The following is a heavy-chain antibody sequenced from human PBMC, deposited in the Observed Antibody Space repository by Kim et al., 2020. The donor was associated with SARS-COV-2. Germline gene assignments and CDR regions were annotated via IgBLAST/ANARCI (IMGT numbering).Heavy chain of an antibody. Sequence: GGSLRLSCAASGFTFNSFWMSWVRQAPGKGLEWVANINQDGSEKKFVDSVKGRFTISRDNAKYSVFLQMNSLRVEDSALYYCARDAWAQRGTDGFDYWGQGTLVTVSS. J-gene: IGHJ4*02. CDR1: GFTFNSFW. V-gene: IGHV3-7*01. D-gene: IGHD7-27*01. CDR2: INQDGSEK. CDR3: ARDAWAQRGTDGFDY.